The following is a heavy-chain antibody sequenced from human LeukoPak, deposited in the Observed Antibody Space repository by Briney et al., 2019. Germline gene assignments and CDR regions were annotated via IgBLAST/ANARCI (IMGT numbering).Heavy chain of an antibody. CDR1: GGSFSGYY. D-gene: IGHD1-26*01. CDR2: IYYSGST. Sequence: SETLSLTCAAYGGSFSGYYWSWIRQPPGKGLEWIGYIYYSGSTNYNPSLKSRVTISVDTSKNQFSLKLSSVTAADTAVYYCARVGGTNYYYYGMDVWGQGTTVTVSS. V-gene: IGHV4-59*01. J-gene: IGHJ6*02. CDR3: ARVGGTNYYYYGMDV.